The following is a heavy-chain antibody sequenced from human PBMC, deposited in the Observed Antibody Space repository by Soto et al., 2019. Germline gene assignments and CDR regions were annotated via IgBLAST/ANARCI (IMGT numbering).Heavy chain of an antibody. CDR3: ARDCSSTSCYAGAFDI. D-gene: IGHD2-2*01. CDR1: GYTFTSYG. J-gene: IGHJ3*02. CDR2: ISAYNGNT. V-gene: IGHV1-18*01. Sequence: QVQLVQSGAEVKKPGASVKVSCKASGYTFTSYGISWVRQARGQGLELMGWISAYNGNTNYAQKLQSRVSMSSDTYTNTAYMELRSLRSDDTAVYYCARDCSSTSCYAGAFDIWVQGTMVTVSS.